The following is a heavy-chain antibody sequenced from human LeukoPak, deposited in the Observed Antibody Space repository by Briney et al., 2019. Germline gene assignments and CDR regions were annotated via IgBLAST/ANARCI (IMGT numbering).Heavy chain of an antibody. CDR1: GGTFSSYA. Sequence: SVKVSCKASGGTFSSYAISWVQQAPGQGLEWIGGIIPIFGTANYAQKFQGRVTITADESTSTAYMELSSLRSEDTAVYYCARDLGELLHFWFDPWGQGTLVTVSS. V-gene: IGHV1-69*13. D-gene: IGHD1-26*01. CDR3: ARDLGELLHFWFDP. CDR2: IIPIFGTA. J-gene: IGHJ5*02.